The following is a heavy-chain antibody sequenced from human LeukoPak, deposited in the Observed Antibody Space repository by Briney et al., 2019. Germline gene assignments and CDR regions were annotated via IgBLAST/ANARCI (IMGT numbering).Heavy chain of an antibody. CDR3: ARDPGYSYGIDY. CDR2: ISYDGSNK. V-gene: IGHV3-30-3*01. J-gene: IGHJ4*02. CDR1: GLTFSSYA. Sequence: GGSLRLSCAASGLTFSSYAMHWVRQAPGKGLEWVAVISYDGSNKYYADPVKGRFTISRDNSKNTLYPQMNSLRAEDPAVYYCARDPGYSYGIDYWGQGTLVTVSS. D-gene: IGHD5-18*01.